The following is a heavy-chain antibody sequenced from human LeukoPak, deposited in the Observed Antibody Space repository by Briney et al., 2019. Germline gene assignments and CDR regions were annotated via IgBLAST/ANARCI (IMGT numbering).Heavy chain of an antibody. CDR1: GYTFTSYD. CDR3: ARARARRFGTLGGNYYMDV. D-gene: IGHD3-10*01. V-gene: IGHV1-8*01. J-gene: IGHJ6*03. CDR2: MNPNSGNT. Sequence: ASVKVSCKASGYTFTSYDINWVRQATGQGLEWMGWMNPNSGNTGYAQKFQGRVTMTRNTSISTAYMELSSLRSEDTAVYYCARARARRFGTLGGNYYMDVWGKGTTVTISS.